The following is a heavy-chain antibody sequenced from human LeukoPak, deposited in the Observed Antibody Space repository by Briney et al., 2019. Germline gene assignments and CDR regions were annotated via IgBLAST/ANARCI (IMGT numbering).Heavy chain of an antibody. D-gene: IGHD3-10*01. Sequence: VKVSCKASGGTFSSYAISWVRQAPGQGLEWMGGIIPIFGTANYAQKFQGRVTITADESTSTAYMELSSLRSEDTAVYYCAREYYYGSGDGNIWGQGTMVTVSS. V-gene: IGHV1-69*13. CDR1: GGTFSSYA. CDR3: AREYYYGSGDGNI. CDR2: IIPIFGTA. J-gene: IGHJ3*02.